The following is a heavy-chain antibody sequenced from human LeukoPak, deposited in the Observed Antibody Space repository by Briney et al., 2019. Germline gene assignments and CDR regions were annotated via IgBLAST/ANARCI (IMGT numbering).Heavy chain of an antibody. CDR2: ISSSSSYI. CDR3: AIYGSGDFDY. J-gene: IGHJ4*02. CDR1: GFTFSSYS. V-gene: IGHV3-21*01. Sequence: PGGSLRLSCAASGFTFSSYSMNWVRQAPGKGLEWVSSISSSSSYIYYADSVKGRFTISRDNAKNSLYLQMNSLRAEDTAVYYCAIYGSGDFDYWGQGTLVTVSP. D-gene: IGHD3-10*01.